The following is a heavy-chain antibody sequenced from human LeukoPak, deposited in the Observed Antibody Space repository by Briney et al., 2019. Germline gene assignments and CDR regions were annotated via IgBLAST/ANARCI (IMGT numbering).Heavy chain of an antibody. CDR1: GYTFTGYY. J-gene: IGHJ5*02. Sequence: GASVKVSCKASGYTFTGYYMHWVRQAPGQGLEWMGRINPNSGGTNYAQKFQGRVTMTRDTSISTAYMELSRLRSDDTAVYYCARERPWGIAVAGTNKIGNNWFDPWGQGTLVTVSS. V-gene: IGHV1-2*06. CDR3: ARERPWGIAVAGTNKIGNNWFDP. D-gene: IGHD6-19*01. CDR2: INPNSGGT.